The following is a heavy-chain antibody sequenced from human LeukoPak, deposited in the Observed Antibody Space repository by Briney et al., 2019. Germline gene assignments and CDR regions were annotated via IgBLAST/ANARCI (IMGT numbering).Heavy chain of an antibody. D-gene: IGHD3-16*01. CDR3: ARDLRGNYYYYMDV. Sequence: GGSLRLSCAVSGITLSNYGMSWVRQAPGKGLEWVAGISDRGSRTNYADSVKGRFTISADHPKNTLYLQMNSLRAEDTAVYYCARDLRGNYYYYMDVWGKGTTVTVSS. CDR1: GITLSNYG. J-gene: IGHJ6*03. CDR2: ISDRGSRT. V-gene: IGHV3-23*01.